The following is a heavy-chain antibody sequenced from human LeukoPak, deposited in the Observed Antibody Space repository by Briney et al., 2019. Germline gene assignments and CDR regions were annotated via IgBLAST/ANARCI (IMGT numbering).Heavy chain of an antibody. CDR2: TSSSSTYI. V-gene: IGHV3-21*06. CDR3: ASVRGH. D-gene: IGHD3-16*02. Sequence: GGSLRLSCVASGITFRSYSMNWVRQAPGKGLEWVSFTSSSSTYIYYADSVKGRFTISRDNAKNSLYLQMNSLRAEDTAVYYCASVRGHWGQGTLVTVSS. J-gene: IGHJ1*01. CDR1: GITFRSYS.